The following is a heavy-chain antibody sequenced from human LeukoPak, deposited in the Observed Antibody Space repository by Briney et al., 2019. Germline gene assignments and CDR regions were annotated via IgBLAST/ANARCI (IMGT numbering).Heavy chain of an antibody. CDR1: GGSISSYY. CDR2: IYYSGSN. CDR3: ARLNSPGWFDP. Sequence: SETLSLTCTVAGGSISSYYWSWIRQPPGKGLEWIGYIYYSGSNNYNPFLKSRVTISVYTSKNQFSLKLSSVTAADTAVYYCARLNSPGWFDPWGQGTLVTVSS. V-gene: IGHV4-59*08. J-gene: IGHJ5*02.